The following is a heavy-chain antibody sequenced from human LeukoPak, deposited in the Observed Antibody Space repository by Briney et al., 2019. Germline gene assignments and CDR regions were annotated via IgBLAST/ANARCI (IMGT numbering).Heavy chain of an antibody. CDR2: IYYSGST. CDR1: GGSISSGDYY. V-gene: IGHV4-30-4*01. J-gene: IGHJ2*01. CDR3: ARDPGDSGDSYFDL. Sequence: SETLSLTCTVSGGSISSGDYYWSWIRQPPGTGLEWIGYIYYSGSTYYNPSLKSRVTISVDTSKNQFSLKLSSVTAADTAVYYRARDPGDSGDSYFDLWGRGTLVTVSS. D-gene: IGHD1-26*01.